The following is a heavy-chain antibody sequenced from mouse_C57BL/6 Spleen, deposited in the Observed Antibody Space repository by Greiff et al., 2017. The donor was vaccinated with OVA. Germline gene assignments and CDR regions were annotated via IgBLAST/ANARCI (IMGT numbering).Heavy chain of an antibody. D-gene: IGHD1-1*01. CDR3: ARGRVVGGGYFDV. CDR2: ISYDGSN. Sequence: EVKLMESGPGLVKPSQSLSLTCSVTGYSITSGYYWNWIRQFPGNKLEWMGYISYDGSNNYNPSLKNRISITRDTSKNQFFLKLNSVTTEDTATYYCARGRVVGGGYFDVWGTGTTVTVSS. CDR1: GYSITSGYY. J-gene: IGHJ1*03. V-gene: IGHV3-6*01.